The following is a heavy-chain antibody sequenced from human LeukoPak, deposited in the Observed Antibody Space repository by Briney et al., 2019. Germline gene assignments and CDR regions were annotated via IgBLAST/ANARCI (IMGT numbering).Heavy chain of an antibody. Sequence: PGGSLRLSCAASGFTFSSYAMHRVRQAQGKGLEWVAVMSFDGSKSYYADSMKGRCTISRDNSKNTLYLQMNSLRAEDTAAYYCARDRQPYYHYYGMDVWGQGTTVTVSS. J-gene: IGHJ6*02. CDR1: GFTFSSYA. CDR3: ARDRQPYYHYYGMDV. D-gene: IGHD3-10*01. V-gene: IGHV3-30-3*01. CDR2: MSFDGSKS.